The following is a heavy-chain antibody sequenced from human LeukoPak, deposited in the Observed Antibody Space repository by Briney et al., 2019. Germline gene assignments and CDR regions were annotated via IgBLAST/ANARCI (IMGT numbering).Heavy chain of an antibody. CDR1: RFLFRNYA. CDR3: AKGPELYYYGSGSYGYYFDY. J-gene: IGHJ4*02. CDR2: ITWSLGAP. D-gene: IGHD3-10*01. Sequence: PGGSLRLSCASSRFLFRNYAMTCVRQAPGKGLELVSSITWSLGAPYLADSVTGRFTISRDNSRHTLYLHMSSLRAEDTAVYYCAKGPELYYYGSGSYGYYFDYWGQGTLVTVSS. V-gene: IGHV3-23*01.